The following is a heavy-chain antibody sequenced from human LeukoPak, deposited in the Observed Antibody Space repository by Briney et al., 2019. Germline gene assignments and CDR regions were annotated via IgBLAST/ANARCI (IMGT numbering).Heavy chain of an antibody. J-gene: IGHJ4*02. CDR2: INPNSSGT. CDR3: ARVRGNSSGWYVDFDY. Sequence: ASVKVSCKASGYTFTGYYMHWVRQAPGQGLEWMGWINPNSSGTNYAQKFQGRVTMTRDTSISTAYMELSRLRSDDTAVYYCARVRGNSSGWYVDFDYWGQGTLVTVSS. D-gene: IGHD6-19*01. CDR1: GYTFTGYY. V-gene: IGHV1-2*02.